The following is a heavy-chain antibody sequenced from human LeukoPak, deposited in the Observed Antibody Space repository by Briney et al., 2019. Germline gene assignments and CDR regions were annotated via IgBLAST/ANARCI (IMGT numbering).Heavy chain of an antibody. J-gene: IGHJ6*04. CDR3: ARGGSYNTLDV. Sequence: PGGSLRLSCAASGFTFSGYEMNWVRQAPGKGLEWVSYISSSGSTIYYADSVKGRFTISRDNAKKSLFLQMNSLRADDTAVYYCARGGSYNTLDVWGKGTTVTVSS. CDR1: GFTFSGYE. CDR2: ISSSGSTI. V-gene: IGHV3-48*03. D-gene: IGHD1-26*01.